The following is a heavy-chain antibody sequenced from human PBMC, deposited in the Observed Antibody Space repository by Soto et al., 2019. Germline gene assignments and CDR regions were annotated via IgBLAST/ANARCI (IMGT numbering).Heavy chain of an antibody. Sequence: GESLKIPCKGSGYRFTSYWISWVRQMPGKGLEWMGRIDPSDSYTNYSPSFQGHVTISADKSISTAYLQWSSLKASDTAMYYCARHGVGYYDFWSGRDNWFDPWGQGTLVTVSS. CDR3: ARHGVGYYDFWSGRDNWFDP. CDR2: IDPSDSYT. J-gene: IGHJ5*02. D-gene: IGHD3-3*01. CDR1: GYRFTSYW. V-gene: IGHV5-10-1*01.